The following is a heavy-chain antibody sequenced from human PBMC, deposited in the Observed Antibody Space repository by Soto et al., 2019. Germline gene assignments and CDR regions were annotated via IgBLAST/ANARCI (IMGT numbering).Heavy chain of an antibody. J-gene: IGHJ4*02. Sequence: QVQLVQSGAEVKKPGASVKVSCKASGYTFTSYGISWVRQAPGQGLEWMGWISAYNGNTKYAQKLQGRVTMTTNTSTSTAYVELRRRRADETPVYSCARGLGGSYYAPVDYWGQGTLVTVSS. CDR1: GYTFTSYG. V-gene: IGHV1-18*01. CDR3: ARGLGGSYYAPVDY. D-gene: IGHD1-26*01. CDR2: ISAYNGNT.